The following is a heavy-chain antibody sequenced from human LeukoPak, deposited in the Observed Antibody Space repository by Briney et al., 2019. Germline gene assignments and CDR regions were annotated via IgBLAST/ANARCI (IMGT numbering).Heavy chain of an antibody. CDR1: AFTVSSNY. J-gene: IGHJ6*02. CDR2: FYGGGRT. D-gene: IGHD5-12*01. V-gene: IGHV3-53*01. CDR3: ARAGWLRFTTTEELDLDV. Sequence: GGSLRLSCAASAFTVSSNYMSWVRQAPGKGLEWVSVFYGGGRTYYADSVKGRFTISRDNFKNTLYLQMNSVRPEDTAVYYCARAGWLRFTTTEELDLDVWGQGTTVTVSS.